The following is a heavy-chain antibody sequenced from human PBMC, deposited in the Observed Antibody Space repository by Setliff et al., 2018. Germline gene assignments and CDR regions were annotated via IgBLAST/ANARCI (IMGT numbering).Heavy chain of an antibody. V-gene: IGHV1-18*01. D-gene: IGHD3-22*01. Sequence: ASVKVSCKASGYIFTSYGFSWVRQAPGQGLEWMGWISTYNGKTNYAQKFQGRLTIITDESTSTAFMQLSSLRSEDTAVYYCARDRISRYYDSGAHAFDIWGQGTMVTVSS. CDR2: ISTYNGKT. CDR3: ARDRISRYYDSGAHAFDI. J-gene: IGHJ3*02. CDR1: GYIFTSYG.